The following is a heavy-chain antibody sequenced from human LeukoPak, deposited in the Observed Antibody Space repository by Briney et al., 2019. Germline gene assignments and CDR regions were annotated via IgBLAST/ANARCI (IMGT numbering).Heavy chain of an antibody. V-gene: IGHV3-30-3*01. J-gene: IGHJ3*02. CDR1: GFTFSSYA. Sequence: GRSLRLSCAASGFTFSSYAMHWVRQASGKGLEWVAVISYDGSNKYYADSVKGRFTISRDNSKNTLYLQMNSLRAEDTAVYYCARSLSGGDEDAFDIWGQGTMVTVSS. D-gene: IGHD3-3*01. CDR3: ARSLSGGDEDAFDI. CDR2: ISYDGSNK.